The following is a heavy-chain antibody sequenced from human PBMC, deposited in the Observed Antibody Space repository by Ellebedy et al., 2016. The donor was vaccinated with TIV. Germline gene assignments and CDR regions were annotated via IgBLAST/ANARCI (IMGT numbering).Heavy chain of an antibody. Sequence: GGSLRLXXTTSGFTFSSSSMYWVRQAPGTGLEFVSAFCGAGPNTYYARSVQGRFTISRDNSKNTLYLQMDSLRDEDMAVYYCARGDTPTGYYGLDVWGQGTTVTVSS. CDR2: FCGAGPNT. D-gene: IGHD2-8*02. CDR3: ARGDTPTGYYGLDV. J-gene: IGHJ6*02. V-gene: IGHV3-64*01. CDR1: GFTFSSSS.